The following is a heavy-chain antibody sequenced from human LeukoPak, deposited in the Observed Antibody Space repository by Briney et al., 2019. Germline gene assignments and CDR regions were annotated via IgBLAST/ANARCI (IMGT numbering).Heavy chain of an antibody. J-gene: IGHJ3*02. CDR2: ISSSSTYI. Sequence: GGSLRLSCAASGFTFSSYWMHWVRQAPGKGLEWVSSISSSSTYINYADSMKGRFTISRDNAKNSMALQMNSLRAEDTAVYYCARVRFAGPQAFDIWGQGTMVTVAS. V-gene: IGHV3-21*01. CDR3: ARVRFAGPQAFDI. CDR1: GFTFSSYW. D-gene: IGHD4/OR15-4a*01.